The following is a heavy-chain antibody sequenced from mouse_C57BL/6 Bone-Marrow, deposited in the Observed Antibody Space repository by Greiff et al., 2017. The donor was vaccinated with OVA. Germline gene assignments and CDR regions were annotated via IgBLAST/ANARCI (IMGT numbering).Heavy chain of an antibody. CDR1: GYTFTSYG. J-gene: IGHJ1*03. V-gene: IGHV1-81*01. CDR2: IYPRSGNT. CDR3: ARSDYGSSYWYFDV. D-gene: IGHD1-1*01. Sequence: QVHVKQSGAELARPGASVKLSCKASGYTFTSYGISWVKQRTGQGLEWIGEIYPRSGNTYYNEKFKGKATLTADKSSSTAYMALRSLTSEDSAVYFCARSDYGSSYWYFDVWGTGTTVTVSS.